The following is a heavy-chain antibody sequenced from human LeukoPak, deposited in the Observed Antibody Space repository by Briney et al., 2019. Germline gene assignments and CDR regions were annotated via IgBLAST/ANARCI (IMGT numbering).Heavy chain of an antibody. Sequence: GGSLRLSCAASGFTFSSYWMTWVRQAPGKGLEWVANIKQDGSEKYYVDSVKGRFTISRDNVKNSLYLQMNSLRAEDTAVYYCGKYLQTTVGANDYWGQGTLVTVSS. D-gene: IGHD1-26*01. CDR2: IKQDGSEK. V-gene: IGHV3-7*01. J-gene: IGHJ4*02. CDR1: GFTFSSYW. CDR3: GKYLQTTVGANDY.